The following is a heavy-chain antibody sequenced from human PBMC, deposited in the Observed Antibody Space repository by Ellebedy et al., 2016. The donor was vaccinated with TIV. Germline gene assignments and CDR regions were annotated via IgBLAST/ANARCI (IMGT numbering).Heavy chain of an antibody. Sequence: SETLSLTCAVYGGSFSGYYWSWIRQPPGKRLEWIGYIYNSGSTDYNPSLKSRVTISLDTSKNQFSLRLSSVTAADTAVYYCARSSGSYFWWFDPWGQGTLVTVSS. J-gene: IGHJ5*02. CDR2: IYNSGST. CDR3: ARSSGSYFWWFDP. V-gene: IGHV4-59*01. CDR1: GGSFSGYY. D-gene: IGHD3-10*01.